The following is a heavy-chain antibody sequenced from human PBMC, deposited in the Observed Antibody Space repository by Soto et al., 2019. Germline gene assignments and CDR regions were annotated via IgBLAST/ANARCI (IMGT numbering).Heavy chain of an antibody. CDR2: MYNTGST. CDR3: ARTYSSSWSPFEY. CDR1: GDSISSSNYF. V-gene: IGHV4-61*05. Sequence: PSETLSLTCTVSGDSISSSNYFWGWIRQPPGKGLEWIGYMYNTGSTVYNHSFKSRVTISVDTTKNQFFLKLNSVTAADTAVYYCARTYSSSWSPFEYWGQGILVSVSS. D-gene: IGHD6-13*01. J-gene: IGHJ4*02.